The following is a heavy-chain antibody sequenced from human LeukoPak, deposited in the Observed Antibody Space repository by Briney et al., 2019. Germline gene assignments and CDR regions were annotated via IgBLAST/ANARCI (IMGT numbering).Heavy chain of an antibody. V-gene: IGHV3-33*01. J-gene: IGHJ3*01. Sequence: GRSLRLSCAASGFTFSSYGMHWVRQAPGKGLEWVAVIWYDGSNKYYADSVKGRFTISRDNSKNTPYLQMNSLRAEDTAVYYCARDKGAGGGYLLDAFDVWGQGTMVAVSS. D-gene: IGHD3-10*01. CDR1: GFTFSSYG. CDR2: IWYDGSNK. CDR3: ARDKGAGGGYLLDAFDV.